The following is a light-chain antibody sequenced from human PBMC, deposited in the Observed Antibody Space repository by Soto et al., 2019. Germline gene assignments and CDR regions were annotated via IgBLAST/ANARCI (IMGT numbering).Light chain of an antibody. Sequence: DIHMTQSPSTVSSSVGDRVTITVRASQSISVWLAWYQQKAGKAPNLLIYKASRLESGVPSRFSGSGSGTEFTLTISSLQPDDFATYYCQQYNSYPWTFGQGTKVDIK. CDR3: QQYNSYPWT. J-gene: IGKJ1*01. CDR1: QSISVW. V-gene: IGKV1-5*03. CDR2: KAS.